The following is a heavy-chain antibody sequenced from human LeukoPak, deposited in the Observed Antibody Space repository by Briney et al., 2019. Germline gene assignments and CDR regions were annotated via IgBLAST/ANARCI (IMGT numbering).Heavy chain of an antibody. V-gene: IGHV3-21*01. CDR1: GFTFSSYS. J-gene: IGHJ3*02. Sequence: GGSLRLSCAASGFTFSSYSMNGVRQAPGKGLEWVSSISSSSSYIYYADSVKGRFTISRDNAKNSLYLQMNSLRAEDTAVYYCARDRGGGYSYGNDAFDILGQGTMVTVSS. D-gene: IGHD5-18*01. CDR2: ISSSSSYI. CDR3: ARDRGGGYSYGNDAFDI.